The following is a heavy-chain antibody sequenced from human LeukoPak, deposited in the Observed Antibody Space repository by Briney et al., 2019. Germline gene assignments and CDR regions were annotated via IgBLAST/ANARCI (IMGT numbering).Heavy chain of an antibody. J-gene: IGHJ4*02. CDR3: ARPEGEPYFDWLYYFDY. CDR1: GFTFSSYE. V-gene: IGHV3-48*03. Sequence: PGGSLRLSCAASGFTFSSYEMNWVRQAPGKGLEWVSYISSSGSSIYYADSVKGRFTISRDNAKNSLYLQMNSLRAEDTAVYYRARPEGEPYFDWLYYFDYWGQGTLVTVSS. CDR2: ISSSGSSI. D-gene: IGHD3-9*01.